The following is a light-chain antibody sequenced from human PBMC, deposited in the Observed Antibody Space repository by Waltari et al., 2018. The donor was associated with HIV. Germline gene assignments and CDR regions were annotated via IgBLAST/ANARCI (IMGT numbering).Light chain of an antibody. CDR2: DNN. J-gene: IGLJ2*01. V-gene: IGLV1-51*01. CDR1: GSNIGNTS. CDR3: GTWDSSLSAVV. Sequence: QSVLTQPPSVSAAPGQKVTISCSGSGSNIGNTSVSWYQQVPGTAPKVLIYDNNKRPSGILDRFSGSKSGTSATLGITGLQTGDEADYYCGTWDSSLSAVVFGGGTKLTVL.